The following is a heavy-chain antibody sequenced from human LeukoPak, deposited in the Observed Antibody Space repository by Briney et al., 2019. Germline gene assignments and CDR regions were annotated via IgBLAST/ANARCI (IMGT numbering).Heavy chain of an antibody. CDR2: IYHSWTT. Sequence: SETLSLTCAVSGGSISSSNWWRWVRPPPGKGLEWIGEIYHSWTTNYNPSLKSRVTISVDKSKNQFSLKLSSVTAADTAVYYCAREDHENAFDIWGQGTMVTVSS. V-gene: IGHV4-4*02. CDR1: GGSISSSNW. J-gene: IGHJ3*02. D-gene: IGHD1-14*01. CDR3: AREDHENAFDI.